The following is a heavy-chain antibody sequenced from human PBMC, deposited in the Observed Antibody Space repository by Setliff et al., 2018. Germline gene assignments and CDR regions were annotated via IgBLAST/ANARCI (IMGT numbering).Heavy chain of an antibody. Sequence: GGSLRLSCAASGFTFSTYWMTWVRQAPGKGLEWAASITHDGSKTYILDSVKGRFTISRDNTKNSLYLQMNSLRGEDTAVYHCTRDQDYYGMDVWGQGTTVTVSS. V-gene: IGHV3-7*01. CDR3: TRDQDYYGMDV. CDR1: GFTFSTYW. CDR2: ITHDGSKT. J-gene: IGHJ6*02.